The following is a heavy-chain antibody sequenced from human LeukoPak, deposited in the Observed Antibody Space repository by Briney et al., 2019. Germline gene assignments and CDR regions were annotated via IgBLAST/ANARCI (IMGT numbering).Heavy chain of an antibody. CDR1: GFTFRNFG. V-gene: IGHV3-30*02. D-gene: IGHD6-19*01. Sequence: GGSLRLSCAASGFTFRNFGMHWVRQAPGKGLEWVALIWNDGSNKGYADSVKGRFSISRDNSKNSLYLQMNSLRAEDTAVYYCAKSVAGNLNWFDPWGQGTLVTVSS. CDR3: AKSVAGNLNWFDP. J-gene: IGHJ5*02. CDR2: IWNDGSNK.